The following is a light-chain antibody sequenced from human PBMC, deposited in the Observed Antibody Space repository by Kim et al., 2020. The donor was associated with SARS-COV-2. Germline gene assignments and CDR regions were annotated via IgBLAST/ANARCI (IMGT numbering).Light chain of an antibody. CDR3: QQYNNWPPYT. Sequence: EIVMTQSPATLSVSPGGRATLSCRASQSVSSNLAWYQQKPGQAPRLLIFSASTRATDTPARFSGSGSGTEFTLTISSLQSEDFAVYYCQQYNNWPPYTFGQGTKLEI. V-gene: IGKV3-15*01. CDR1: QSVSSN. CDR2: SAS. J-gene: IGKJ2*01.